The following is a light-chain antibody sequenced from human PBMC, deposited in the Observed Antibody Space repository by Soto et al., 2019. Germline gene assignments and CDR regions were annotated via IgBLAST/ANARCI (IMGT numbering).Light chain of an antibody. CDR3: QSYDSSLSGYV. Sequence: QSVLAQPPSVSGAPGQRVTSSCTGSSSNIGAGYDVHWYQQLPGTAPKLLIYANTNRPSGVPDRFSGSKSGTSDSLAITGLRAEDEADYYCQSYDSSLSGYVFGTGTKVTVL. CDR2: ANT. J-gene: IGLJ1*01. V-gene: IGLV1-40*01. CDR1: SSNIGAGYD.